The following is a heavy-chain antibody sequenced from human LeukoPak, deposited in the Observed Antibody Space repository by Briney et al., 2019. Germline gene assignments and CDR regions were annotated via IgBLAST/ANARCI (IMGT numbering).Heavy chain of an antibody. Sequence: GGSLRLSCAASGFTFSSYEMNWVRQAPGKGLEWVSSISSSSSYIYYADSVKGRFTISRDNAKNSLYLQMNSLRAEDTAVYYCARDRSVAVAGTVMVYWGQGTLVTVSS. CDR1: GFTFSSYE. D-gene: IGHD6-19*01. V-gene: IGHV3-21*01. J-gene: IGHJ4*02. CDR3: ARDRSVAVAGTVMVY. CDR2: ISSSSSYI.